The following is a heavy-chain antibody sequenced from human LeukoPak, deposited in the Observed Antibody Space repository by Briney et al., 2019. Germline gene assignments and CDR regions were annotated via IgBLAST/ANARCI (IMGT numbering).Heavy chain of an antibody. J-gene: IGHJ4*02. V-gene: IGHV4-59*08. Sequence: PSETLSLTCTVFDDSDSISRYYWNWIRQPPGKGLEWIGYMYYSGSTNYNPSLNSRATISVDTSKNQFSLKLSSVTAADTAVYYCARRRVGTSHFDYWGQGTLVTVSS. CDR3: ARRRVGTSHFDY. CDR1: DDSDSISRYY. D-gene: IGHD1-26*01. CDR2: MYYSGST.